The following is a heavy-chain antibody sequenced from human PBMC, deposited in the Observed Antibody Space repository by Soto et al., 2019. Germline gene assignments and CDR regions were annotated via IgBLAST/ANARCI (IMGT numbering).Heavy chain of an antibody. CDR1: GFTFINYA. V-gene: IGHV3-23*01. D-gene: IGHD3-16*01. CDR2: ISGSVGST. J-gene: IGHJ4*01. CDR3: AKPEISASWGNGPDY. Sequence: PGGSLRLSCSASGFTFINYAMNWVRQAPGKGLDLFSAISGSVGSTYYADSVKGRFTISRDNSKNTLYFQMDSLRAEDTAVYYCAKPEISASWGNGPDYWGHGTLVTVSS.